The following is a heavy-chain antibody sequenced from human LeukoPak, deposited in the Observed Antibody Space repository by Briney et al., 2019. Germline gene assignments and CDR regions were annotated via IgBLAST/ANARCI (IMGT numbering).Heavy chain of an antibody. J-gene: IGHJ4*02. CDR1: GGSISSGGYS. CDR2: IYHSGST. CDR3: ARLEYSYGFFGY. Sequence: SETLSLTCAVSGGSISSGGYSWSWIRQPPGKGLEWIGYIYHSGSTNYNPSLKSRVTISVDTSKNQFSLKLSSVTAADTAVYYCARLEYSYGFFGYWGQGTLVTVSS. D-gene: IGHD5-18*01. V-gene: IGHV4-30-2*01.